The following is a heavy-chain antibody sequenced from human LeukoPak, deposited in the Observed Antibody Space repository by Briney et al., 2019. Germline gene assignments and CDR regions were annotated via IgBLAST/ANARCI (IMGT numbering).Heavy chain of an antibody. CDR3: ARDLEVAVAGKGLFAFDI. J-gene: IGHJ3*02. D-gene: IGHD6-19*01. V-gene: IGHV1-46*01. Sequence: ASVKLSCKASGYTFTSYYMHWVRQAPGQGLEWMGIINPSGGSTSYAQKFQGRVTMTRDMSTSTVYMELSSLRSEDTAVYYCARDLEVAVAGKGLFAFDIWGQGTMATVSS. CDR1: GYTFTSYY. CDR2: INPSGGST.